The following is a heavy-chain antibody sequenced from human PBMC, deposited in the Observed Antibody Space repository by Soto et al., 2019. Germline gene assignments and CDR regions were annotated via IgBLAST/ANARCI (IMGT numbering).Heavy chain of an antibody. CDR3: ARDLAAGYYYYYYGMDV. Sequence: QVQLVQSGAEVKKPGASVKVSCKASGYTFTSYAMHWVRQAPGQRLERMGWINAGNGNTKYSQKFQGRVTITRDTSASTAYMELSSLRSEDTAVYYCARDLAAGYYYYYYGMDVWGQVTTVTVSS. V-gene: IGHV1-3*01. J-gene: IGHJ6*02. CDR2: INAGNGNT. D-gene: IGHD6-13*01. CDR1: GYTFTSYA.